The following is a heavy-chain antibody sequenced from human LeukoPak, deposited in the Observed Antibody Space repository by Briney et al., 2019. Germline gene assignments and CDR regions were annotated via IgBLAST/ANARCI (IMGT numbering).Heavy chain of an antibody. CDR3: AREIGDGSGWYTQSPHFDY. Sequence: TSETLSLTCTVSGGSISSYYWSWIRQPPGKGLEWIGYIYYSGSTNYNPSLKSRVTISVDTSKNQFSLKLSSVTAADTAVYYCAREIGDGSGWYTQSPHFDYWGQGTLVTVSS. J-gene: IGHJ4*02. V-gene: IGHV4-59*01. CDR1: GGSISSYY. CDR2: IYYSGST. D-gene: IGHD6-19*01.